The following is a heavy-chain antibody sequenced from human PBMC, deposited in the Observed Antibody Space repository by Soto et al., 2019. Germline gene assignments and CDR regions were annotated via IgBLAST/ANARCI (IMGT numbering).Heavy chain of an antibody. CDR2: VYYTVST. Sequence: SLTCSVSGGSISGAYWSWIRQSPGKGLEWLGYVYYTVSTNYSPSLRSRVSISVDTSKNEFSLRLSSVTAAATAVYFCVRSVEAPGAHIDYWGQGTQVTVSS. CDR1: GGSISGAY. CDR3: VRSVEAPGAHIDY. D-gene: IGHD2-8*02. J-gene: IGHJ4*02. V-gene: IGHV4-59*01.